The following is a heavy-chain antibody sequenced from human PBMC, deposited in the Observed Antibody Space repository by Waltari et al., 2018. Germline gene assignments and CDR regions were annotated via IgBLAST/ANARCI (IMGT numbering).Heavy chain of an antibody. CDR3: SRDFDWLLFDY. V-gene: IGHV3-74*01. Sequence: EVQLVESGGGLVQPGGSLRLSCEVSGFTFSSYVMHWVRQAPGKGLVWVSRISHDCVVTTYADSVTGRFTVSRDNDKNTLYLQMNSLRSYDTTVYYCSRDFDWLLFDYWGQGALVTVSS. CDR1: GFTFSSYV. CDR2: ISHDCVVT. D-gene: IGHD3-9*01. J-gene: IGHJ4*02.